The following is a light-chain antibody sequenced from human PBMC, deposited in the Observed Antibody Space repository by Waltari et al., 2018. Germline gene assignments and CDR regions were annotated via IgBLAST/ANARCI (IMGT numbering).Light chain of an antibody. CDR3: QKYVSLPAT. V-gene: IGKV3-20*01. Sequence: EIVLTPSPVTLSLSPGERATLSCRASQSVGRSLAWYQQKHGQAPRLLIYDASTRATGIPDRFSGSGSGTDFSLTISRLEPEDFAVYYCQKYVSLPATFGQGTKVEIK. J-gene: IGKJ1*01. CDR1: QSVGRS. CDR2: DAS.